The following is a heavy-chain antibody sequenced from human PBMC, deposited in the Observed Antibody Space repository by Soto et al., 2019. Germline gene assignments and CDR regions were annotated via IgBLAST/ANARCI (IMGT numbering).Heavy chain of an antibody. D-gene: IGHD2-21*01. CDR3: ARLAGSRTIYDS. CDR1: GFTCSSYG. V-gene: IGHV3-7*01. CDR2: IKADGSVR. J-gene: IGHJ4*02. Sequence: GGSLRLSCAASGFTCSSYGMHWVRQAPGMGLQWVASIKADGSVRHYMDSVEGRFAISRDNAKSSLYLQMSSLRVEDTAVFYCARLAGSRTIYDSWGQGALVTVSS.